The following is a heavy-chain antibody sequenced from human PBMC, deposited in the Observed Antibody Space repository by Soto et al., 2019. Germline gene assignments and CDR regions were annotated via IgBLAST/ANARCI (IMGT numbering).Heavy chain of an antibody. CDR2: INHSGST. CDR1: GGSFSGYY. CDR3: ARDGADSSSWYAWYMDV. Sequence: SETLSLTCAVYGGSFSGYYWSWIRQPPGKGLEWIGEINHSGSTNYNPSLKSRVTISVDTSKNQFSLKLSSVTAADTAVYYCARDGADSSSWYAWYMDVWGKGTTVNVSS. J-gene: IGHJ6*03. D-gene: IGHD6-13*01. V-gene: IGHV4-34*01.